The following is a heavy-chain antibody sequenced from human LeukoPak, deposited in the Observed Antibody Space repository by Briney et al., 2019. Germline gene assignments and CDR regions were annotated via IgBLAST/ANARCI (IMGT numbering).Heavy chain of an antibody. V-gene: IGHV3-64*01. CDR2: ISSNGGST. Sequence: GGSLRLSCVASGFTFSSYAMHWVRQAPGKGLEYVSAISSNGGSTYYANSVKGRFTISRDNSKNTLYLQMGSLRAEDMAVYYCARFDDYGLYWGQGTLVTVSS. CDR1: GFTFSSYA. J-gene: IGHJ4*02. D-gene: IGHD4-17*01. CDR3: ARFDDYGLY.